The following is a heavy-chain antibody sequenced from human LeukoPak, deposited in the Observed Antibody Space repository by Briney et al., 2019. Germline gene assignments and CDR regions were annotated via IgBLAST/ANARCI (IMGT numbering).Heavy chain of an antibody. J-gene: IGHJ4*02. Sequence: ASAKVSCKASNYTFTSYGISWVRQAPGQGLEWMAWINAYNGDTNYAQKLQGRVTLTTDTSTSTAYMELRSLRSDDTAVYYCARDGSGVWFDYWGQGTLVTVSS. V-gene: IGHV1-18*01. CDR3: ARDGSGVWFDY. CDR1: NYTFTSYG. CDR2: INAYNGDT. D-gene: IGHD3-10*01.